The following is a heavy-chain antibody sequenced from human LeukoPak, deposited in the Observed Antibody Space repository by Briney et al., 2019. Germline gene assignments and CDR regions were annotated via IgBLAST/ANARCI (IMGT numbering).Heavy chain of an antibody. D-gene: IGHD1-1*01. J-gene: IGHJ4*02. V-gene: IGHV3-7*01. CDR1: GFTLSPYW. CDR2: INQDGSGK. CDR3: ARGGSGSSKYWVF. Sequence: GGSLRLSCAAGFTLSPYWMTWVRQAPGRGLEWVANINQDGSGKYYGDSMKGRFSISRDNAENSLFLQMNTLRVEDSAVYYCARGGSGSSKYWVFWGQGTLVTVSS.